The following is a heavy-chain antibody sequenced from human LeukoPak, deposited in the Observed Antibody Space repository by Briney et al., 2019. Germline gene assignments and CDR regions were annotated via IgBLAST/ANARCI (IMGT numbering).Heavy chain of an antibody. CDR2: IYYSGST. J-gene: IGHJ4*02. CDR1: GGSISSYY. D-gene: IGHD5-12*01. CDR3: ARSVATILVDY. Sequence: PSETLSLTCTVSGGSISSYYWSWIRQPPGKGLEWIGYIYYSGSTNYNPSLKSRVTISVDTSKNQFSLKLSSVTAADTAVYYCARSVATILVDYWGQGTLVTVSS. V-gene: IGHV4-59*12.